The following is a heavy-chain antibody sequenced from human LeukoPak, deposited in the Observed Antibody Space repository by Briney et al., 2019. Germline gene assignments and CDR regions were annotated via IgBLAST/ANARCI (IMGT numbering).Heavy chain of an antibody. CDR3: AKAVSCSSTSCYRSYGMDV. CDR1: GFTFSSYA. D-gene: IGHD2-2*02. CDR2: VSGSGGRT. V-gene: IGHV3-23*01. Sequence: GGSLRLSCAASGFTFSSYAMTWVRQAPGKGLEWVSAVSGSGGRTYYAESVKGRFTISRDNSKNTLYLQMNSLRAEDTAVYYCAKAVSCSSTSCYRSYGMDVWGQGTTVTVSS. J-gene: IGHJ6*02.